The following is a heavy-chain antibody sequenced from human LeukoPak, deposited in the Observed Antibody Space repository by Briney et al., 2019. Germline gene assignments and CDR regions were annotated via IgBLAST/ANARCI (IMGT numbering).Heavy chain of an antibody. CDR1: GFTFDDYA. V-gene: IGHV3-9*01. J-gene: IGHJ4*02. Sequence: GGSLRLSCAASGFTFDDYAMHWVRQAPGKGLEWVSGISWNSGTIGHADSVKGRFTISRDNAKDSLYLQMNSLRTDDTALYYCASGLEKGYSYGIDYWGQGTLVTVSS. CDR2: ISWNSGTI. CDR3: ASGLEKGYSYGIDY. D-gene: IGHD5-18*01.